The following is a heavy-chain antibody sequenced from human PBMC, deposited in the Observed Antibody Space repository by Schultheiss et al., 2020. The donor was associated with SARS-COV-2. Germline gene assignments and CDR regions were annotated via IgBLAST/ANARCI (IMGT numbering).Heavy chain of an antibody. V-gene: IGHV3-7*01. D-gene: IGHD3-22*01. CDR1: GFTFSSYA. CDR3: ARDRFHFDSSGLPAY. Sequence: GESLKISCAASGFTFSSYAMHWVRQAPGKGLEWVANIKHDGSEKTYVNSVKGRFTISRDNSKNTLYLQMNSLRAEDTAVYYCARDRFHFDSSGLPAYWGQGTLVTVSS. CDR2: IKHDGSEK. J-gene: IGHJ4*02.